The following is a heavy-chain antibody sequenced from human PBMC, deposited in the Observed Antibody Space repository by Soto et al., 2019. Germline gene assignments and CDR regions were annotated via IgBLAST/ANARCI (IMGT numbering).Heavy chain of an antibody. CDR2: ISGSGGST. Sequence: EVQLLESGEAWVRLGGSLGPPGAAPGLFFSNYPWTWVRQAPGRGRGWVSVISGSGGSTYYADSVKGRFTISRDNSRNTLYVQMNSLRAEDTAVYYCAKDIYGIGVRAFDIWGQGTMVTVSS. D-gene: IGHD3-16*01. CDR1: GLFFSNYP. V-gene: IGHV3-23*01. J-gene: IGHJ3*02. CDR3: AKDIYGIGVRAFDI.